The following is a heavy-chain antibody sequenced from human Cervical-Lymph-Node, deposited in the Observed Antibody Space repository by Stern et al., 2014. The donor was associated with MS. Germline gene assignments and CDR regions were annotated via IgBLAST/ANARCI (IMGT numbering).Heavy chain of an antibody. Sequence: EVQLLESGGDLVRPGGSLTLSCAASGFTFSNFAMSWVRQSAGKGLAWVAGINHIGDHPYYTDSVKGRFTSSRDNSDDTLYLRMDSLRVDDTAVYYCAKGLVTYGDDHFFDMWGRGTLVLVSS. D-gene: IGHD4-17*01. CDR3: AKGLVTYGDDHFFDM. V-gene: IGHV3-23*01. CDR2: INHIGDHP. J-gene: IGHJ2*01. CDR1: GFTFSNFA.